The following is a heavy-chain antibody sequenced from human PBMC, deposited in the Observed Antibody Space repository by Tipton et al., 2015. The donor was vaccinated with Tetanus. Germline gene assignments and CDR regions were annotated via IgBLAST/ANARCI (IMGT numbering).Heavy chain of an antibody. V-gene: IGHV1-69*06. D-gene: IGHD5-18*01. CDR1: GGTFSSYA. J-gene: IGHJ6*02. Sequence: QLVQSGAEVKKPGSSVKVSCKASGGTFSSYAISWVRQAPGQGLEWMGGIIPIFGTANYAQKFQGRVTITADKSTSTAYMEPSSLRSEDTAVYYCASGYSTLSLGHYYYGMDVWGQGTTVTVSS. CDR3: ASGYSTLSLGHYYYGMDV. CDR2: IIPIFGTA.